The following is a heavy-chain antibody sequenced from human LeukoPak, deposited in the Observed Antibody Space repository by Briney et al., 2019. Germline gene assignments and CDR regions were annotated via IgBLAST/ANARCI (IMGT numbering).Heavy chain of an antibody. J-gene: IGHJ4*02. CDR3: ARVGLLTPEFDY. CDR1: GGSISSYY. CDR2: IYYGGST. D-gene: IGHD3/OR15-3a*01. V-gene: IGHV4-59*01. Sequence: SETLSLTCTVSGGSISSYYWSWIRQPPGKGLEWIGYIYYGGSTNYNPSLKSRVTISVDTSKNQFSLKLSSVTAADTAVYYCARVGLLTPEFDYWGQGTLVTVSS.